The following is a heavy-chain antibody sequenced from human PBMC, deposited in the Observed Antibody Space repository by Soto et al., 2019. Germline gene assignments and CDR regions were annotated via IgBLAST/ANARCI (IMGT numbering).Heavy chain of an antibody. V-gene: IGHV3-30*18. CDR2: ISYDGSNK. CDR3: AKGTGTFGY. J-gene: IGHJ4*02. Sequence: GSLRLSCAASGFTFSSYGMHWVRQAPGKGLEWVAVISYDGSNKYYADSVKGRFTISRDNSKNTLYLQMNSLRAEDTAVYYCAKGTGTFGYWGQGTLVTVSS. D-gene: IGHD1-7*01. CDR1: GFTFSSYG.